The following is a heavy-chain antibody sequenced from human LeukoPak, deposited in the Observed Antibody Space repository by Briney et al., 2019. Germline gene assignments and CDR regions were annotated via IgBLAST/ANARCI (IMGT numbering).Heavy chain of an antibody. CDR1: GASISTSY. CDR2: IYNSGIT. Sequence: PSETLSLTCTVSGASISTSYLSWIRQPAGRGLEWIGRIYNSGITNYNPSLKSRVTMSVDTSKSQFPLKLSSVTAADTAVYYCAKEGAAPGPDFDYWGQGILVTVSP. CDR3: AKEGAAPGPDFDY. J-gene: IGHJ4*02. V-gene: IGHV4-4*07. D-gene: IGHD6-13*01.